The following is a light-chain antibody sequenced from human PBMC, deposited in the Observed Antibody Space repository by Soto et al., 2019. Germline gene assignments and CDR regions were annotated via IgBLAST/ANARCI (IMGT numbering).Light chain of an antibody. CDR1: SSDVGGYNY. Sequence: QSVLTQPGSVSGSPGQSITISCTGTSSDVGGYNYVSWYQQHPGKAPKLMIYDVSNRPSGVSNRFSGSKSGNTASLTISGLQAEDEADYYCSSYTSSSPLYVFGTGTKVTVL. CDR2: DVS. J-gene: IGLJ1*01. V-gene: IGLV2-14*01. CDR3: SSYTSSSPLYV.